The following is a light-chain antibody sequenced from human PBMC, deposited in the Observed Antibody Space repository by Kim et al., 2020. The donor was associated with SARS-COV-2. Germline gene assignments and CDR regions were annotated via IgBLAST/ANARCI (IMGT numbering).Light chain of an antibody. CDR1: NIGTQS. J-gene: IGLJ3*02. Sequence: AQGKEAGHTGGGKNIGTQSVHWYQQKPGQATGVIIFYESDRPSGIPERISGSNSGDTATLTISSVEAGDEADYYCQLWDNDSDHWVFGGGTQLTVL. CDR2: YES. CDR3: QLWDNDSDHWV. V-gene: IGLV3-21*01.